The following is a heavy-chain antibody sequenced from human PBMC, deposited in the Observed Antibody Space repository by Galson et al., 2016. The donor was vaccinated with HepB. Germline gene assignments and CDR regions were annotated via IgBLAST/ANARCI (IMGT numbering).Heavy chain of an antibody. Sequence: SVKVSCKASGYTFSSYAIHWVRQAPGQRLEWMGWINTAEGNTHYSQKFQGRVIITRDTFASTAYMELSSLRSEDTAVYYCATTYGSGVTNWFDPWGQGTLVTVSS. CDR3: ATTYGSGVTNWFDP. D-gene: IGHD3-10*01. CDR2: INTAEGNT. J-gene: IGHJ5*02. CDR1: GYTFSSYA. V-gene: IGHV1-3*04.